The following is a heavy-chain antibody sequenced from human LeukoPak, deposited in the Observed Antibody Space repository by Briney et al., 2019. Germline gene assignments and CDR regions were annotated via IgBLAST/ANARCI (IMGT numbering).Heavy chain of an antibody. V-gene: IGHV3-9*01. CDR1: GFTFDDYA. CDR3: AKDLGVAAAGSFDY. J-gene: IGHJ4*02. Sequence: GGSLRLSCAASGFTFDDYAMHWVRQAPGKGLEWVSGISWNSGSIGYADSVKGRFTISRDNAKNSLYLQMNSLRAEDTAVYYCAKDLGVAAAGSFDYWGQGTLVTVSS. D-gene: IGHD6-13*01. CDR2: ISWNSGSI.